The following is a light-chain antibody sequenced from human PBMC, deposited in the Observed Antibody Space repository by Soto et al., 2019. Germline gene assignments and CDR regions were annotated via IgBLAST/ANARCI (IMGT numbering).Light chain of an antibody. Sequence: EIVLTQSPGTLSLSPGERATLSCRASQSVSSSYLAWYQQKLGQAPRLLIYGASSRATDIPDRFSGSGSGTDFTLTISRLEPEDFAVYYCQQYGSSRNTFGQGTKLEIK. J-gene: IGKJ2*01. CDR3: QQYGSSRNT. CDR1: QSVSSSY. V-gene: IGKV3-20*01. CDR2: GAS.